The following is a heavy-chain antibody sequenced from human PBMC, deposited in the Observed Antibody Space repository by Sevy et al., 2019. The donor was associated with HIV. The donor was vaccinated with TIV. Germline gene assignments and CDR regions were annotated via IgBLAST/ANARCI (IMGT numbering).Heavy chain of an antibody. CDR3: APSPGGTKHFNP. Sequence: ASVKVSCKASGFTFTYYTVHWVRQAPGQGLEWMGWINPGNGNTRYSQKFQGRVTITTDTSATTTYMALSSLRPEDTAVYYCAPSPGGTKHFNPWGQGTRFTVSS. J-gene: IGHJ5*02. D-gene: IGHD2-15*01. V-gene: IGHV1-3*01. CDR2: INPGNGNT. CDR1: GFTFTYYT.